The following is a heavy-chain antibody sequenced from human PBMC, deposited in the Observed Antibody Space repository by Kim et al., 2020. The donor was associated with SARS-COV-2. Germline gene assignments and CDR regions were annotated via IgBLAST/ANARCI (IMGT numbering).Heavy chain of an antibody. J-gene: IGHJ6*02. CDR3: ARDDGSRSYRMDV. CDR2: ISGYNGKT. V-gene: IGHV1-18*01. Sequence: ASVKVSCKASGYTFTSDGISWVRQAPGQGLEWMGWISGYNGKTNYAQKVQGRVTMTTDTSTSTAYMELRSLRSDDTAVYYCARDDGSRSYRMDVWGQGTTVSVSS. D-gene: IGHD3-10*01. CDR1: GYTFTSDG.